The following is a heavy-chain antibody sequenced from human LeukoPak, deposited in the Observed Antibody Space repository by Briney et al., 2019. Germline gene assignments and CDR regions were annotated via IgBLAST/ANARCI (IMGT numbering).Heavy chain of an antibody. CDR3: ARDDRDYGSGSYPYYGMDV. D-gene: IGHD3-10*01. V-gene: IGHV3-66*01. CDR2: IYSGGST. CDR1: GFTVSSNY. Sequence: GGSLRLSCAASGFTVSSNYMSWVRQAPGKGLEWVSVIYSGGSTYYADSVKGRFTISRDNSKNSLYPQMNSLRAEDTAVYYCARDDRDYGSGSYPYYGMDVWGQGTTVTVSS. J-gene: IGHJ6*02.